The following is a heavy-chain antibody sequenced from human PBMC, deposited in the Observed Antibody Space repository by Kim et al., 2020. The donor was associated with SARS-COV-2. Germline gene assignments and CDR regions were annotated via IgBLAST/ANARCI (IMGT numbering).Heavy chain of an antibody. CDR2: GT. Sequence: GTNYAQKLQGRVTMTRDTSISTAYMELSRLRSDDTAVYYCAREPGRLFPYWGQGTLVTVSS. V-gene: IGHV1-2*02. CDR3: AREPGRLFPY. D-gene: IGHD2-21*01. J-gene: IGHJ4*02.